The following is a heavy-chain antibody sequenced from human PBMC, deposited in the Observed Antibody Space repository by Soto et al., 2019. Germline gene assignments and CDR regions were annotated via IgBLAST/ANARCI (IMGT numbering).Heavy chain of an antibody. J-gene: IGHJ4*02. Sequence: QVQLVQSGAEVREPGASVKVSCKASGYSFTSLDINWVRQTAGQGLEWMGWMQPSTGRTGYAQKFQVRVTMTRDTSINTAYMELTTLTSDDTAFYYWARGVSAGVDSGGQGTLVTVSS. CDR3: ARGVSAGVDS. CDR2: MQPSTGRT. CDR1: GYSFTSLD. D-gene: IGHD1-26*01. V-gene: IGHV1-8*01.